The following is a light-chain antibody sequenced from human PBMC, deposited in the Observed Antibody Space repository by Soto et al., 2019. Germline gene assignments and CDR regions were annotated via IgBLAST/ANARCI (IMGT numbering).Light chain of an antibody. V-gene: IGKV3-11*01. CDR2: DAS. CDR3: QQRSNQIT. J-gene: IGKJ5*01. Sequence: ILVTQSPASLSLSPGDRATLSCRASQSVSSYLAWYQQKPGQAPRLLIYDASNRATGIPARFSGSGSGTDFTLTISSLEPEDFAVYYCQQRSNQITFGQGTRLEIK. CDR1: QSVSSY.